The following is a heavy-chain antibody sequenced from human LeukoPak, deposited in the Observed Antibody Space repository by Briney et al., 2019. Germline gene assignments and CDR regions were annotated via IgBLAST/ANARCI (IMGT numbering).Heavy chain of an antibody. V-gene: IGHV4-4*07. CDR3: ARAGSSWNWFDP. D-gene: IGHD6-13*01. J-gene: IGHJ5*02. Sequence: SETLSLTCTVSGGSISGYYWSWIRQPAGKGLEWIGRIYSSGSTNYNLSLKSRVTMSVDTSKNQLSLKVSSVTAADTAVYYCARAGSSWNWFDPWGQGTLVTVSS. CDR1: GGSISGYY. CDR2: IYSSGST.